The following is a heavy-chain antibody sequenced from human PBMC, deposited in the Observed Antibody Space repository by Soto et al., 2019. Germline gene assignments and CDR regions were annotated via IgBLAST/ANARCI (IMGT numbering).Heavy chain of an antibody. CDR1: GVTFSDYC. V-gene: IGHV3-11*06. CDR3: ATMAPYYYDSSGTLDY. J-gene: IGHJ4*02. Sequence: PXGSLRLSCAASGVTFSDYCLSWIRQAPGKGLEWVSYISSSSSYTNYADSVKGRFTISRDNAKNSLYLQMNSLRAEDTAVYYCATMAPYYYDSSGTLDYWGQGPLVTVSS. D-gene: IGHD3-22*01. CDR2: ISSSSSYT.